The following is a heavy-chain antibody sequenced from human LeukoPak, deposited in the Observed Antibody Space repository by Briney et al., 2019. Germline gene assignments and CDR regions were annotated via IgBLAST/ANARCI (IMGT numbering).Heavy chain of an antibody. V-gene: IGHV4-4*02. J-gene: IGHJ6*03. Sequence: PSETLSLTCTVSGGSISSNNWWSWVRQPPGKGLEWIGEISHSGSTYYNPSLKSRVTISVDTSKNQFSLKLSSVTAADTAVYYCARVFGGSYYYYYYMDVWGKGTTVTVSS. CDR3: ARVFGGSYYYYYYMDV. CDR1: GGSISSNNW. D-gene: IGHD1-26*01. CDR2: ISHSGST.